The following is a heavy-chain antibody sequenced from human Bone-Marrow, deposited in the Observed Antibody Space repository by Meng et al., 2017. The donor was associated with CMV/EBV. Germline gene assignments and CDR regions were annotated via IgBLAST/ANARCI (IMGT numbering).Heavy chain of an antibody. CDR3: ARAVGVVVAATQRWLGY. CDR1: GYTFTSYY. D-gene: IGHD2-15*01. J-gene: IGHJ4*02. V-gene: IGHV1-46*01. Sequence: ASVKVSCKASGYTFTSYYMHWVRQAPGQGLEWMGIINPSGGSTSYAQKFQGTVTMTRDTSTSTVYMELSSLRSEDTAVYYCARAVGVVVAATQRWLGYWGQRTLVTVSS. CDR2: INPSGGST.